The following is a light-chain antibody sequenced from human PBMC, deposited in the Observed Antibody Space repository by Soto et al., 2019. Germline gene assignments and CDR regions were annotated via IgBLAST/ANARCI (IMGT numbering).Light chain of an antibody. CDR3: QQSYRGPPT. CDR2: AAS. J-gene: IGKJ1*01. Sequence: DIQMTQSPSSLSASVGDRVTITCRASQSISTYLNWDQQRPGKAPKLLIYAASILPSGVPSRFRGSGSGTGFTLPISSLQPEDIATYYCQQSYRGPPTFGQGSKVEVK. V-gene: IGKV1-39*01. CDR1: QSISTY.